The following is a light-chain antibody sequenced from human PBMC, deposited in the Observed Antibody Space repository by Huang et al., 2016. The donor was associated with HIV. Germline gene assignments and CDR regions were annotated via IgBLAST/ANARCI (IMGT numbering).Light chain of an antibody. Sequence: EIVLTQSPATLSLSPGERATLSCRASQSVSNYLAWYQQKPGRTPRRLIYDASNRATGIPARFSGSGSGTDFTLTISSLEPEDFAVYYCQQRSNWLTFGGGTNVEIK. CDR3: QQRSNWLT. V-gene: IGKV3-11*01. CDR1: QSVSNY. CDR2: DAS. J-gene: IGKJ4*01.